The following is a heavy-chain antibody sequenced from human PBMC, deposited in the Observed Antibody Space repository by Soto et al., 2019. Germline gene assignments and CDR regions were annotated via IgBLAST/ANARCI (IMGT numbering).Heavy chain of an antibody. CDR2: IKQDGSEK. D-gene: IGHD1-1*01. CDR3: ASNRPWDWNSYYMDV. V-gene: IGHV3-7*01. Sequence: GGSLRLSCAASGFTFSSYWMSWVRQAPGKGLEWVANIKQDGSEKYYVDSVKGRFTISRDNAKNSLYLQMNSLRAEDTAVYYCASNRPWDWNSYYMDVWGKGTTVTVSS. CDR1: GFTFSSYW. J-gene: IGHJ6*03.